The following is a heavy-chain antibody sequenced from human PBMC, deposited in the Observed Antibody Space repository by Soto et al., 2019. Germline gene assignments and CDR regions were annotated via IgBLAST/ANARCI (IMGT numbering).Heavy chain of an antibody. CDR2: ISGSGGST. V-gene: IGHV3-23*01. Sequence: HPGGSLRLSCAASGLTFSSYAMSWVRQAPGKGLEWVSAISGSGGSTYYADSVKGRFTISRDNSKNTLYLQMNSLRAEDTAVYYCAKETYYYDSSGYPERLFDYWGQGTLVTSPQ. J-gene: IGHJ4*02. D-gene: IGHD3-22*01. CDR1: GLTFSSYA. CDR3: AKETYYYDSSGYPERLFDY.